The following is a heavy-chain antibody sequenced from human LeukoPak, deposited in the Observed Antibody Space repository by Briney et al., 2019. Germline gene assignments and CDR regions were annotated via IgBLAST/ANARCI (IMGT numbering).Heavy chain of an antibody. CDR3: ARHVRTAPSSRYFDY. V-gene: IGHV4-39*01. J-gene: IGHJ4*02. CDR2: IYYSGST. Sequence: PSETLSLTCTVSGGSISSSSYYWGWIRQPPGKGLEWIGSIYYSGSTYYNPSLKSRVTISVDTSKNQFSLKLSSVTAADTAVYYCARHVRTAPSSRYFDYWGQGTLVTVSS. D-gene: IGHD2-8*02. CDR1: GGSISSSSYY.